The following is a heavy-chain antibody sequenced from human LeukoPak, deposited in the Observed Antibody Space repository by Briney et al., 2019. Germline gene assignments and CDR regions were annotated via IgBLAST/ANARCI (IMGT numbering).Heavy chain of an antibody. Sequence: SQTLSLTCAISGDSVSGSSATWNWIRQSPSRGLEWLGRTYYRSKWYSDYAVSVKSRITINPVTSKNQVSLQLNSVTPDDTAVYYCASKNYYSAWGQGTLVTVSS. CDR1: GDSVSGSSAT. D-gene: IGHD1-26*01. V-gene: IGHV6-1*01. J-gene: IGHJ5*02. CDR2: TYYRSKWYS. CDR3: ASKNYYSA.